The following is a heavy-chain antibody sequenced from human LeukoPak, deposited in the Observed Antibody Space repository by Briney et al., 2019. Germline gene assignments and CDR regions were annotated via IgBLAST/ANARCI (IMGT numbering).Heavy chain of an antibody. Sequence: GGSLRLSCAASGFTFSSYAMSWVRQAPGKGLEWVSAISGSSDTTHYADSVKGRFTISRDNSKSTLYLQMNSLRAEDTAVYYCAKRERPSGGAFNMWGQGTMVTVSS. CDR2: ISGSSDTT. CDR1: GFTFSSYA. J-gene: IGHJ3*02. CDR3: AKRERPSGGAFNM. V-gene: IGHV3-23*01. D-gene: IGHD2-15*01.